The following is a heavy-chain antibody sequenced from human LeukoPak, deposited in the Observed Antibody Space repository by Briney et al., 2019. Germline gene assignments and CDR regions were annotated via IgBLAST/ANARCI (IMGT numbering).Heavy chain of an antibody. Sequence: GGSLRLSCTSSGFTFREFAVSWVRQAPGKGLEWVSVIYSGGSTYYADSVKGRFTISRDNSKNTLYLQMNSLRAEDTAVYYCASSELLYDYWGQGTLVTVSS. CDR2: IYSGGST. CDR1: GFTFREFA. V-gene: IGHV3-53*01. J-gene: IGHJ4*02. D-gene: IGHD1-14*01. CDR3: ASSELLYDY.